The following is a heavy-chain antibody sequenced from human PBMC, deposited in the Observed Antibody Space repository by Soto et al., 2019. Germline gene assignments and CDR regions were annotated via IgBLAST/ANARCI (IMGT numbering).Heavy chain of an antibody. V-gene: IGHV3-33*01. CDR1: GFTFSSYG. CDR3: ARDQEVAGTIDY. J-gene: IGHJ4*02. CDR2: IWYDGSNK. D-gene: IGHD6-19*01. Sequence: SLRLSCAASGFTFSSYGMHWVRQAPGKGLEWVAVIWYDGSNKYYADSVKGRFTISRDNSKNTLYLQMNSLRAEDTAVYYCARDQEVAGTIDYWGQGTLVTVSS.